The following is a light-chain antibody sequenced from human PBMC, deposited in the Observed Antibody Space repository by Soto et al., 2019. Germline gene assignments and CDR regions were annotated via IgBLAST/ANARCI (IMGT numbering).Light chain of an antibody. CDR1: QGISSW. Sequence: DIQMTQSPSSVSASVGDRVTITGRASQGISSWLVWYQQKPGKAPKLLIYVASSLQTGVPSRFSGTGSGTDFTLTISSLQPEDFATYYCQQVNSFPYTFGQGTKLEIK. J-gene: IGKJ2*01. CDR2: VAS. V-gene: IGKV1-12*01. CDR3: QQVNSFPYT.